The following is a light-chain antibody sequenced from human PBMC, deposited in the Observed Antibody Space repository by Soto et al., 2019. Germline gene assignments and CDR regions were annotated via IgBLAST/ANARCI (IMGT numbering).Light chain of an antibody. V-gene: IGKV3-15*01. Sequence: EIVMTQSPATLSVSPGERATLSCRTSQSVGSNLGWYQQRPGQAPRLLIYGASTRATGIPARSSGSGSGTKFTLTISSLQSEDFAVYYCQQYNDWPVYTFGQGTKLEI. CDR2: GAS. CDR1: QSVGSN. J-gene: IGKJ2*01. CDR3: QQYNDWPVYT.